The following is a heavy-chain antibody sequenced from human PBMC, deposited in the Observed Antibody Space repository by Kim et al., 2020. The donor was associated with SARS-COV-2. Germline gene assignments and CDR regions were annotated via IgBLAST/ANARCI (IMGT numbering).Heavy chain of an antibody. Sequence: ASVKVSCKASGYTFTGYYMHWVRQAPGQGLEWMGWINPNSGGTNYAQKFQGWVTMTRDTSISTAYMELSRLRSDDTAVYYCAGGYCSGGSCYSYFDYWGQGTLVTVSS. V-gene: IGHV1-2*04. D-gene: IGHD2-15*01. CDR1: GYTFTGYY. J-gene: IGHJ4*02. CDR2: INPNSGGT. CDR3: AGGYCSGGSCYSYFDY.